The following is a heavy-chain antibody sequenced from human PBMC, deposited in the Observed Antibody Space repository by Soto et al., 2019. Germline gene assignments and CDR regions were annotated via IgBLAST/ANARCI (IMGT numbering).Heavy chain of an antibody. J-gene: IGHJ5*02. CDR2: INPNNGGT. D-gene: IGHD1-26*01. CDR3: AVWSPGWFDP. CDR1: GYSFTGNS. V-gene: IGHV1-2*02. Sequence: ASVKVSCKASGYSFTGNSMHWVRQAPGQGLEWMGWINPNNGGTNYAQKFQGRVTMTRDTSISTAYMDLSRLRSDDTAVYYCAVWSPGWFDPWGQGTLVTVSS.